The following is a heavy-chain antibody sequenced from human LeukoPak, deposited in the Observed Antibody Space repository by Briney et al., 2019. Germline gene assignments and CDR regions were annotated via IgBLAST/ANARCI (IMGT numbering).Heavy chain of an antibody. Sequence: GASVKVSCKASGYTFTDYYMEWVRQAPGQGLEWMGWINPNSGGTNYAQKFQGRVTMTRDTSISTAYMELSRLRSDDTAVYYCASQYCSGGSCYTWAGFDYWGQGTLVTVSS. J-gene: IGHJ4*02. D-gene: IGHD2-15*01. CDR3: ASQYCSGGSCYTWAGFDY. CDR1: GYTFTDYY. CDR2: INPNSGGT. V-gene: IGHV1-2*02.